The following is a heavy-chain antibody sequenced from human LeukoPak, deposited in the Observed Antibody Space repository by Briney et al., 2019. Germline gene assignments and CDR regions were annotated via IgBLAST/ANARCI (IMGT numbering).Heavy chain of an antibody. Sequence: GGPLRLSCAASGFTFSDYYMSWIRQAPGKGLEWVSYISSSGSTIYYADSVKGRFTISRDNTKNSLYLQMNSLRAEDTAVYYCARDTVVAATRLYKWFDPWGQGTLVTVSS. D-gene: IGHD2-15*01. J-gene: IGHJ5*02. V-gene: IGHV3-11*04. CDR2: ISSSGSTI. CDR1: GFTFSDYY. CDR3: ARDTVVAATRLYKWFDP.